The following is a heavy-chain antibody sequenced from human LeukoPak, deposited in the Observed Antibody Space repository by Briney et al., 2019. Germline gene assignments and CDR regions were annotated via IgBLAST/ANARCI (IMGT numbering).Heavy chain of an antibody. V-gene: IGHV3-7*01. CDR1: GFTYSSSYW. Sequence: GGSLRLSCAASGFTYSSSYWMSWVRQAPGKGLEWVANIKQDGSEKYYVDSVKGRFTISRDNAKNSAHLQMNSLRAEDTAVYYCVQYSSSSGWLDPWGQGTLVTVSS. D-gene: IGHD6-6*01. CDR2: IKQDGSEK. CDR3: VQYSSSSGWLDP. J-gene: IGHJ5*02.